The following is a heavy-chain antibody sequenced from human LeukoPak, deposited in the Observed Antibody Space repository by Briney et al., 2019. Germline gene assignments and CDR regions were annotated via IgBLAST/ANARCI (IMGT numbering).Heavy chain of an antibody. D-gene: IGHD6-13*01. CDR3: AWRRIAAAGTAVWFDP. J-gene: IGHJ5*02. V-gene: IGHV1-18*01. CDR1: GYTFTSYG. Sequence: ASVKVSCKASGYTFTSYGISWVRQAPGQGLEWMGWISAYNGNTNYAQKLQGRVTMTTDTSTSTAYMELRSLRSDDTAVYYCAWRRIAAAGTAVWFDPWGQGTLVTVSS. CDR2: ISAYNGNT.